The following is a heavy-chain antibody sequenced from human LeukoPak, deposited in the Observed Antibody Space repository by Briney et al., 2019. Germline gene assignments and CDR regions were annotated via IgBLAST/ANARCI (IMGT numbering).Heavy chain of an antibody. D-gene: IGHD3-16*01. Sequence: GGSLRLSCAASRFTVSSNYMSWVRQAPGKGLEWVSVIYSGGSTYYADSVKGRFTISRDNSKNTLYLQMSSLRTADTAVYYCARDVGDEGNYWGQGTLVTVSS. CDR2: IYSGGST. V-gene: IGHV3-53*01. CDR3: ARDVGDEGNY. CDR1: RFTVSSNY. J-gene: IGHJ4*02.